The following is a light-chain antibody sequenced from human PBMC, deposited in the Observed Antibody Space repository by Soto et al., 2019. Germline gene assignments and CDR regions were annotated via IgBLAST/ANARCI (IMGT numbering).Light chain of an antibody. V-gene: IGKV3-20*01. J-gene: IGKJ5*01. CDR2: DAS. Sequence: PGERATLSCRVSHSVSTYLAWYQQKPGQAPRLLIYDASNRATGIPARFSGSGSGTDFTLTISRLEPEDFAVYHCQQYGSSPLITFGQGTRLEIK. CDR1: HSVSTY. CDR3: QQYGSSPLIT.